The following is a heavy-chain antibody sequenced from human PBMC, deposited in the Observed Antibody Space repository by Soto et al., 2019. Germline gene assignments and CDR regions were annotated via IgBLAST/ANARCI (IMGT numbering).Heavy chain of an antibody. CDR2: ISGSGGST. V-gene: IGHV3-23*01. CDR3: AKGPTNPRYSSSSDRDY. D-gene: IGHD6-6*01. CDR1: GFTFSSYA. J-gene: IGHJ4*02. Sequence: GGSLRLSCAASGFTFSSYAMSWVRQAPGKGLEWVSAISGSGGSTYYADSVKGRFTISRDNSKNTLYLQMNSLRAEDTAVYYCAKGPTNPRYSSSSDRDYWGQGTLVTVSS.